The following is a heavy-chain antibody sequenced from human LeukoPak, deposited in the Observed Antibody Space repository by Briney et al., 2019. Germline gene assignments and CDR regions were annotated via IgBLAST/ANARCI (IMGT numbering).Heavy chain of an antibody. D-gene: IGHD3-3*01. Sequence: PGGSLRLSCAASGFTFSSYGMHWVRQAPGKGLEWVAAIRGGGSSTYYADSVKGRFTISRDNSKNTLYLQMNSLRAEDTAVYYYAREQEPRYYDFWSGFHGYWGQGTMVTVSS. CDR3: AREQEPRYYDFWSGFHGY. V-gene: IGHV3-33*01. CDR2: IRGGGSST. CDR1: GFTFSSYG. J-gene: IGHJ4*02.